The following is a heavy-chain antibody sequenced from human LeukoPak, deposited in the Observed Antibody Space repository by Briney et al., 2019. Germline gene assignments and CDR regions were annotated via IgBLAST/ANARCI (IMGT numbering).Heavy chain of an antibody. D-gene: IGHD3-10*01. CDR3: ARDGVPTYYYGSGFMDV. J-gene: IGHJ6*03. V-gene: IGHV4-34*01. CDR2: INHSGST. Sequence: SETLSLTCAVYGGSFSGYYWSWIRQPPGKGLEWIGEINHSGSTNYNPSLKSRVTISVDTSKNQFSLKLSSVTAADTAVYYCARDGVPTYYYGSGFMDVWGKGTTVTISS. CDR1: GGSFSGYY.